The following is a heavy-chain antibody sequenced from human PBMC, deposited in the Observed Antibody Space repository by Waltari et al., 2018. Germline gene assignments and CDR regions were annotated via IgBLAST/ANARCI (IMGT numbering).Heavy chain of an antibody. CDR1: GFTFSNSW. D-gene: IGHD3-10*01. CDR2: IKEDVSEK. CDR3: ATPSYNSGSYFLY. Sequence: EVQLVESGGGLVQPGGSLRLSCAASGFTFSNSWMGWVRQAPGKGLEGVANIKEDVSEKYDVDSVKGRFTISRDNAQNSLYLQVSSLRAEDTAMYYCATPSYNSGSYFLYWGQGTLVSVSS. V-gene: IGHV3-7*01. J-gene: IGHJ4*02.